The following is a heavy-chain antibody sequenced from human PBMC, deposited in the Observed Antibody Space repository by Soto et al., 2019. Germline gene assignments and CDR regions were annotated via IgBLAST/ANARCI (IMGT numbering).Heavy chain of an antibody. CDR2: ISYDGSNK. J-gene: IGHJ3*02. CDR3: ARDRSDDAFDI. D-gene: IGHD2-15*01. CDR1: GFTFSSYA. Sequence: QPGGSLRLSCAASGFTFSSYAMHWVRQAPGKGLEWVAVISYDGSNKYYADSVKGQFTISRDNSKNTLYLQMNSLRAEDTAVYYCARDRSDDAFDIWGQGTMVTVSS. V-gene: IGHV3-30-3*01.